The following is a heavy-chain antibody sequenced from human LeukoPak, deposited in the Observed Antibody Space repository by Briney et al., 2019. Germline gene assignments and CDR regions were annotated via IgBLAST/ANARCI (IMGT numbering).Heavy chain of an antibody. V-gene: IGHV4-39*01. CDR2: IYYSGST. CDR3: ARSTKEYSSGWYILPDY. D-gene: IGHD6-19*01. Sequence: SETLSLTCTVSGGSISSSTYYWGWIRQPPGKGLEWIGSIYYSGSTYYNPSLKSRVTISVDTSKNQFSLNLSSVTAADTAVYYCARSTKEYSSGWYILPDYWGQGTLVTVSS. CDR1: GGSISSSTYY. J-gene: IGHJ4*02.